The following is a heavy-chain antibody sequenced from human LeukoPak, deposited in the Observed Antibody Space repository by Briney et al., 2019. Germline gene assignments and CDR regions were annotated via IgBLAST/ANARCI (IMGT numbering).Heavy chain of an antibody. CDR3: ARGLCGSGGCNYNYYGMDV. J-gene: IGHJ6*02. D-gene: IGHD3-10*01. CDR2: IDHSGSP. CDR1: GGSLSGDY. V-gene: IGHV4-34*01. Sequence: SETLSLTCAVYGGSLSGDYWSLIRQPPGKGLEWIGDIDHSGSPNYNPSLKSRVTMSEDTSKKHFSLKLSAVTAADTAVYYCARGLCGSGGCNYNYYGMDVWGQGTTVTVSS.